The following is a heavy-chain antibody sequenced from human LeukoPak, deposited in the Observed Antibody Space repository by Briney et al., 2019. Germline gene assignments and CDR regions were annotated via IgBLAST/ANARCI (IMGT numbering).Heavy chain of an antibody. CDR1: GGSISSGGYY. CDR2: IYYSGST. CDR3: AREDDSSGYDAFDI. V-gene: IGHV4-31*03. D-gene: IGHD3-22*01. Sequence: SETLSLTCTVSGGSISSGGYYWSWIRQHPGKGLEWIGYIYYSGSTYYNPSLKSRVIISVDTSKNQFSLKLSSVTAADTAVYYCAREDDSSGYDAFDIWGQGTMVTVSS. J-gene: IGHJ3*02.